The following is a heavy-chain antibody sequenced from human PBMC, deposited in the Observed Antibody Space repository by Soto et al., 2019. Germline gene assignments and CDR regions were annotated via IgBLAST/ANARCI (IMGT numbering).Heavy chain of an antibody. D-gene: IGHD2-2*01. CDR3: AIYHLELFSFDY. V-gene: IGHV1-18*04. Sequence: ASVKVSCKAYDFSFTSHGISWVRQAPGQGLEWMGWISLYNGNTNYAQQFQGRVTMTTDTSTSTAYMELRSLRSDDTAMYFCAIYHLELFSFDYWGQGTLVTVSS. J-gene: IGHJ4*02. CDR1: DFSFTSHG. CDR2: ISLYNGNT.